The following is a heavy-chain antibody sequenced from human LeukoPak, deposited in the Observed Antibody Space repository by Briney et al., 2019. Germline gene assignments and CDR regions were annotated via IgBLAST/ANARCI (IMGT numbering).Heavy chain of an antibody. CDR3: ARYTVVTPYAFDI. CDR1: GGSISSGSYY. J-gene: IGHJ3*02. Sequence: SETLSLTCTVSGGSISSGSYYWSWIRQPPGKGLEWIGYIYYSGSTNYNPSLKSRVTISVDTSKNQFSLKLSSVTAADTAVYYCARYTVVTPYAFDIWGQGTMVTVSS. D-gene: IGHD4-23*01. CDR2: IYYSGST. V-gene: IGHV4-61*01.